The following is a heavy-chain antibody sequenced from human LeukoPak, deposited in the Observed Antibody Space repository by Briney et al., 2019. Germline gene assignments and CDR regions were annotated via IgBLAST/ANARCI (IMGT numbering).Heavy chain of an antibody. CDR1: GGSISSSSYY. CDR3: ARRRCSSTSCYAYRVVVNWFDP. Sequence: QTSETLSLTCTVSGGSISSSSYYWSWIRQPPGKGLEWIGEINHSGSTNYNPSLKSRVTISVDTSKNQFSLKLSSVTAADTAVYYCARRRCSSTSCYAYRVVVNWFDPWGQGTLVTVSS. V-gene: IGHV4-39*07. CDR2: INHSGST. D-gene: IGHD2-2*01. J-gene: IGHJ5*02.